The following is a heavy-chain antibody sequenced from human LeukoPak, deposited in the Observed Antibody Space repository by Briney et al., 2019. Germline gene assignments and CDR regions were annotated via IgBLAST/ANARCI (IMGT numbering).Heavy chain of an antibody. D-gene: IGHD5-12*01. CDR1: GYTFTSYG. CDR3: ARETVDIVATTIDY. J-gene: IGHJ4*02. Sequence: ASVKVSCKASGYTFTSYGISWVRQAPGQGLEWMGWISAYNGNTNYAQNLQGRVTMTTDTSTSTAYMELRSLRSDDTAVYYCARETVDIVATTIDYWGQGTLVTVSS. V-gene: IGHV1-18*01. CDR2: ISAYNGNT.